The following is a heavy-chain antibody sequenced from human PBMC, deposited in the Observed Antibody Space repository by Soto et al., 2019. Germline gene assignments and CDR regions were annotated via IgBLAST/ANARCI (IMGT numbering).Heavy chain of an antibody. J-gene: IGHJ4*02. V-gene: IGHV4-59*08. CDR1: GGSISSYY. CDR3: ARTTGY. CDR2: LYYSGST. Sequence: PSETLSLTCTVSGGSISSYYWSWIRQPPGKGLEWIGCLYYSGSTIYNPSLKSRVTISVDTSKNQFSLKLSSVTAADTAVYYCARTTGYWGQGTLVTVSS.